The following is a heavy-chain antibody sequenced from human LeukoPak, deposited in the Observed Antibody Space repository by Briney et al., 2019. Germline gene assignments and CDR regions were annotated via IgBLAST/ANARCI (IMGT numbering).Heavy chain of an antibody. CDR3: ARHFTYYYDSSGYPRDSFDI. CDR2: IYYSGST. Sequence: SETLSLTCSVSYGSISGYYWSWIRQSPGKELVWIGYIYYSGSTNYNPSLKSRVTISADMSKNQVSLKLSSVTAADTALYYCARHFTYYYDSSGYPRDSFDIWGHGTVVTVSS. V-gene: IGHV4-59*08. J-gene: IGHJ3*02. CDR1: YGSISGYY. D-gene: IGHD3-22*01.